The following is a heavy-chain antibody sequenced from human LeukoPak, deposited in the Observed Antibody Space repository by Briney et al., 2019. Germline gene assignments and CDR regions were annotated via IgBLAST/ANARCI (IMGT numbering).Heavy chain of an antibody. CDR3: AREEGGSSPFDY. D-gene: IGHD1-26*01. Sequence: SETLSLTCTVSGGSISSYYWSWIRQPPGKGLEWIGYIYYSGSTNYNPSLKSRVTISVDTSKNQFSLKLSSVTAADTAVYYCAREEGGSSPFDYWGQGTLVTVSS. J-gene: IGHJ4*02. V-gene: IGHV4-59*12. CDR2: IYYSGST. CDR1: GGSISSYY.